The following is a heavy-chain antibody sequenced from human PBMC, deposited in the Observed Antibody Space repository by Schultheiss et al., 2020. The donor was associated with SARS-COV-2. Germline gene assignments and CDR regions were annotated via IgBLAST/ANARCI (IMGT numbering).Heavy chain of an antibody. D-gene: IGHD3-16*01. Sequence: GESLKISCAASGFTFSSYAMSWVRQAPGKGLEWVSAISGSGGSTYYADSVKGRFTISRDNSKNTLYLQMNSLRAEDTAVYYCASRGDYFDYWGQGTLVTVSS. CDR1: GFTFSSYA. CDR3: ASRGDYFDY. V-gene: IGHV3-23*01. CDR2: ISGSGGST. J-gene: IGHJ4*02.